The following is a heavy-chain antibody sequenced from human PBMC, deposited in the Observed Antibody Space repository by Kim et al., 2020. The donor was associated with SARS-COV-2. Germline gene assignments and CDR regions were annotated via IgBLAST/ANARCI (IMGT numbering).Heavy chain of an antibody. Sequence: ASVKVSCKASGYTFTSYDINWVRQATGQGLEWMGWMNPNSGNTGYAQKFQGRVTMTRNTSISTAYMELSSLRSEDTAVYYCARVTAAAEDFDPWGQGTLVTVSS. D-gene: IGHD6-13*01. CDR2: MNPNSGNT. CDR3: ARVTAAAEDFDP. J-gene: IGHJ5*02. V-gene: IGHV1-8*01. CDR1: GYTFTSYD.